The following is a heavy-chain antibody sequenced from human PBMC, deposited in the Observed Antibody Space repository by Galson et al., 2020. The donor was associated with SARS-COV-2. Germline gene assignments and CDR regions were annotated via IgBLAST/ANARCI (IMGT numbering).Heavy chain of an antibody. CDR1: GYSLTNYW. J-gene: IGHJ4*02. V-gene: IGHV5-51*01. CDR3: ARHGASSGWYEGIDY. Sequence: GESLKIPCRTSGYSLTNYWIGWVRQMPGKALEWMGIIYPDDSYTIYSPSFQGQVTISADKSISTAFLQWSSLKASDTAIYYCARHGASSGWYEGIDYWGQGTLVTVSS. D-gene: IGHD6-19*01. CDR2: IYPDDSYT.